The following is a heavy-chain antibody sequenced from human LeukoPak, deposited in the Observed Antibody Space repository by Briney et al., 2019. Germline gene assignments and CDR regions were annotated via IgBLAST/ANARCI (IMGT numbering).Heavy chain of an antibody. CDR3: ARSSYYDSSGYYYEDNWFDP. J-gene: IGHJ5*02. D-gene: IGHD3-22*01. V-gene: IGHV5-51*01. CDR1: GYSFTSYW. Sequence: GEALKISCKGSGYSFTSYWIGWVRQMPGKGLELMGIIYPGDSDTRYSPSFQGQVTISADKSISTAYLQWSSLKASDTAMYYCARSSYYDSSGYYYEDNWFDPWGQGTLVTVSS. CDR2: IYPGDSDT.